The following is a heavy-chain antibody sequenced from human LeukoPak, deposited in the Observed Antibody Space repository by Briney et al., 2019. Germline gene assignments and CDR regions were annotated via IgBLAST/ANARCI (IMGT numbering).Heavy chain of an antibody. Sequence: SETLSLTCAVSGGSISSSNWWSWVRQPPGKGLEWIGEIYHSGSTNYNPSLKSRVTISVDKSKNQFSLKLSSVTAADTAVYYCARDKGSIFQITRWFDIWGQGTMVTVSS. D-gene: IGHD3-9*01. CDR1: GGSISSSNW. V-gene: IGHV4-4*02. CDR2: IYHSGST. CDR3: ARDKGSIFQITRWFDI. J-gene: IGHJ3*02.